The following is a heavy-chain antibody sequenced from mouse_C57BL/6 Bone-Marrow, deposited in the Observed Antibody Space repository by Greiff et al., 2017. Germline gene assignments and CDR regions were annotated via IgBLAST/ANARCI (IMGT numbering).Heavy chain of an antibody. CDR3: ARSGRRGRSFDY. J-gene: IGHJ2*01. CDR2: IYPTSGRT. V-gene: IGHV1-55*01. Sequence: QVQLQQPGAELVKPGASVKMSCKASGYTFTSYWITWVKQRPGQGLEWIGDIYPTSGRTNYNEKFKSKAILTVDTSSNTACMELSSLTSEDSAVLYRARSGRRGRSFDYWGQGTTLTVSS. CDR1: GYTFTSYW. D-gene: IGHD3-1*01.